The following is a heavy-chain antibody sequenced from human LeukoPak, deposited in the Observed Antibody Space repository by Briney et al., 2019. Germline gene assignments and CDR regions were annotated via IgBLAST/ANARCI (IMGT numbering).Heavy chain of an antibody. CDR2: ISSSSSYI. V-gene: IGHV3-21*01. Sequence: PGGSLRLSCAASGFTFSSYSMNWVRQAPGKGLEWVSSISSSSSYIYYADSVKGRFTISRDNAKNSLYLQMNSLRAEDTAVYYCARVPNCSGGSCYAEGDYWGQGTLVTVSS. D-gene: IGHD2-15*01. CDR1: GFTFSSYS. J-gene: IGHJ4*02. CDR3: ARVPNCSGGSCYAEGDY.